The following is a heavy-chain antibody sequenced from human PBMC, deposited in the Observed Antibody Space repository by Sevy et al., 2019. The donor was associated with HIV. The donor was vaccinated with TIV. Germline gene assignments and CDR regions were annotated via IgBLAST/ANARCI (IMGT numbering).Heavy chain of an antibody. CDR3: ARDLHPPGPVRGTNFDY. CDR2: ISYEGSNI. J-gene: IGHJ4*02. V-gene: IGHV3-30*03. CDR1: ALTFTRYA. Sequence: GGSLRLSCAASALTFTRYAFHWVRQAPGKGPEWLGVISYEGSNIYYGPSVKGRFTISRDNSKNTLYLQMNDMRTEFSDGYDGARDLHPPGPVRGTNFDYWGRGTLVTVSS. D-gene: IGHD1-1*01.